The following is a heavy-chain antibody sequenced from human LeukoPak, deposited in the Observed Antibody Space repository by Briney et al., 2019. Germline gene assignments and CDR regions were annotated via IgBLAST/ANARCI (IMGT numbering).Heavy chain of an antibody. CDR3: ARGSVAAAGRFDY. CDR1: GGSISSYY. V-gene: IGHV4-59*01. D-gene: IGHD6-13*01. Sequence: SETLSLTCTVSGGSISSYYWSWIRQPPGKGLEWIGYIYYSGTTNYNPSLKSRVTISVDTSKNQFSLKLSSVTAADTAVYYCARGSVAAAGRFDYWGQGTLVTVSA. J-gene: IGHJ4*02. CDR2: IYYSGTT.